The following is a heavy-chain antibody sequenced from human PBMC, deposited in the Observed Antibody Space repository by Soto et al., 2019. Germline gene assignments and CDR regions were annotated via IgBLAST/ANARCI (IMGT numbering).Heavy chain of an antibody. V-gene: IGHV3-11*05. CDR2: ISDGGSYT. CDR3: ARAPGAVNSYAGVDV. Sequence: PGGSLRLSCVASGFIFSDYYMAWTRRAPGKGLEWVSYISDGGSYTNHGNSVRGRVSVSRDDARNSLYLQIKNLRVEDTGVYYCARAPGAVNSYAGVDVWGQGTTVTVSS. J-gene: IGHJ6*02. CDR1: GFIFSDYY. D-gene: IGHD6-19*01.